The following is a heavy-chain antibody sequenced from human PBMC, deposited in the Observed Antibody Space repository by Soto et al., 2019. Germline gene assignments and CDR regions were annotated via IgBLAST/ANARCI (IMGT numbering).Heavy chain of an antibody. J-gene: IGHJ4*02. CDR1: GFTFSSYS. V-gene: IGHV3-21*01. Sequence: EVQLVESGGGLVKPGGSLRLSCAASGFTFSSYSMNWVRQAPGKGLVWVSSISSSSSYIYYADSVKGRFTISRDNAKNSLYLQMNSLRAEDTAVYYCARAQEGYCSGGSCYSFDYWGQGTLVTVSS. D-gene: IGHD2-15*01. CDR3: ARAQEGYCSGGSCYSFDY. CDR2: ISSSSSYI.